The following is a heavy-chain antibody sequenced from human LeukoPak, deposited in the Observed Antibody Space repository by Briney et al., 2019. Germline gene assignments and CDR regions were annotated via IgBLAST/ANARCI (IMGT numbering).Heavy chain of an antibody. CDR2: ISYYGSNK. Sequence: GGSLRLSCAASGFTFSSYGMHWVRQAPGKGLEWVAVISYYGSNKYYADSVKSRFTITRDNSQHTLYRQTNSLRPEDTAVYYCAKEVDSGYDLFDYWGQGTLVTVSS. V-gene: IGHV3-30*18. D-gene: IGHD5-12*01. CDR1: GFTFSSYG. CDR3: AKEVDSGYDLFDY. J-gene: IGHJ4*02.